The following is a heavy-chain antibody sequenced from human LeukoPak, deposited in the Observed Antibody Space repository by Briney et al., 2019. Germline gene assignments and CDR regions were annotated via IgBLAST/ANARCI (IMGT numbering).Heavy chain of an antibody. D-gene: IGHD2-15*01. CDR2: INPNSGGT. J-gene: IGHJ1*01. CDR3: ARVPRGYCSGGSCYTPGYFQH. V-gene: IGHV1-2*06. CDR1: GYTFTGYY. Sequence: ASVKVSCKASGYTFTGYYMHWVRQAPGQGLEWMGRINPNSGGTNYAQKFQGRVTMTRDTSISTAYMELSRLRSDDTAVYYCARVPRGYCSGGSCYTPGYFQHWGQGTLVTVSS.